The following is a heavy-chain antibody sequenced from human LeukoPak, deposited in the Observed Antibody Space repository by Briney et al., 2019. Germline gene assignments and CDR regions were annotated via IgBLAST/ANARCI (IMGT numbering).Heavy chain of an antibody. CDR3: AIYTTTRGWLDP. CDR1: GFRFRSYE. Sequence: PGGSLRLSCAVSGFRFRSYEMSWVRQAPGKGLEWVANIKEDGSQQYYVDSVKGRFTISRDNANNSLYLQMESLRAEDTAVYHCAIYTTTRGWLDPWGQGTLVTVSS. D-gene: IGHD2-2*02. CDR2: IKEDGSQQ. V-gene: IGHV3-7*01. J-gene: IGHJ5*02.